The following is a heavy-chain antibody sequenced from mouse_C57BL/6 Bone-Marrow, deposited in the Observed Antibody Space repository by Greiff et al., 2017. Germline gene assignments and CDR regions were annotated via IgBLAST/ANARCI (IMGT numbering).Heavy chain of an antibody. CDR3: GRGGYYVLYCYAMDY. V-gene: IGHV1-55*01. CDR2: IYPGSGST. D-gene: IGHD2-3*01. J-gene: IGHJ4*01. CDR1: GYTFTSYW. Sequence: QVQLKQPGAELVKPGASVKMSCKASGYTFTSYWITWVKQRPGQGLEWIGDIYPGSGSTNYNEKFKSKATLTVDTSSSTAYMLHSSLTTEESAVYYCGRGGYYVLYCYAMDYWGQGTSVTVSS.